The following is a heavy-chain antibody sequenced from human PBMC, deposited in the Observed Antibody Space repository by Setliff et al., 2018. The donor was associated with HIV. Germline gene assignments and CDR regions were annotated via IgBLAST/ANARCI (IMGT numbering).Heavy chain of an antibody. J-gene: IGHJ4*02. CDR2: IYYSGST. V-gene: IGHV4-31*03. D-gene: IGHD7-27*01. Sequence: SETLSLTCTVSGGSISSGDYYWSWIRQHPGKGLGWIGYIYYSGSTYYNPSLKSRVTISVDTSKSQFSLKLSSVTAADTAVYYCARGDWGSDFDYWGQGTLVTVSS. CDR3: ARGDWGSDFDY. CDR1: GGSISSGDYY.